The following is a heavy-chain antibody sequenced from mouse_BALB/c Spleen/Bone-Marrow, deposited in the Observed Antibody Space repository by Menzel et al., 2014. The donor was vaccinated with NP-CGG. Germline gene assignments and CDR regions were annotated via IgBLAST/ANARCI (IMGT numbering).Heavy chain of an antibody. Sequence: EAKLEESGPGLVKPSQSLSLTCTVTGYSITSDYAWNWIRQFPGNKLEWMGYISYSANTNYNPSLKSRISITRDTSKNQFFLQLNSVTAEDTATYYCTRGTTAGFAYWGLGTLVTVSA. V-gene: IGHV3-2*02. CDR3: TRGTTAGFAY. J-gene: IGHJ3*01. CDR2: ISYSANT. D-gene: IGHD1-2*01. CDR1: GYSITSDYA.